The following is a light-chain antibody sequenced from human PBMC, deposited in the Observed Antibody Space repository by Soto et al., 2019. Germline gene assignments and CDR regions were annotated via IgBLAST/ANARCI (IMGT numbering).Light chain of an antibody. Sequence: EIVLTQSPATLSLSPGERATLSCRASQSVSSYLAWYQQKPGQAPRLLIYDASNRATGIPARFSGSGSGTDFTLTISSLEPEDFAVYYCQHRSNWSLTFGGGTMVEIK. CDR3: QHRSNWSLT. V-gene: IGKV3-11*01. CDR1: QSVSSY. J-gene: IGKJ4*01. CDR2: DAS.